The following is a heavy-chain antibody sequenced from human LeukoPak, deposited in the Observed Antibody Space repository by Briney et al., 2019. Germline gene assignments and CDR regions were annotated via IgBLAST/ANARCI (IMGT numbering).Heavy chain of an antibody. CDR3: ARDRPFTAAAGSSGFDY. V-gene: IGHV6-1*01. Sequence: SQTLSLTCAISGDSVSSNSAAWNWIRQSPSRGLEWLGRTYYRSKWYNDYAVSVKSRITINPGTSKNQFSLQLNSVAPEDTAVYYCARDRPFTAAAGSSGFDYWGQGTLVTVSS. J-gene: IGHJ4*02. CDR1: GDSVSSNSAA. CDR2: TYYRSKWYN. D-gene: IGHD6-13*01.